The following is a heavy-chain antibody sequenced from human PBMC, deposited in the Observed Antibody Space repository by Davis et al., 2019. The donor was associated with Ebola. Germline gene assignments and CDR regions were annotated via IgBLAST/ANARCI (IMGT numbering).Heavy chain of an antibody. D-gene: IGHD6-19*01. J-gene: IGHJ4*02. V-gene: IGHV4-34*01. CDR1: GGSFSGFY. Sequence: PSETLSLTCAVYGGSFSGFYWSWIRQPPGKGLEWIGEINHSGSTNYNPSLKSRVTISVDTSKNQFSLKLSSVTAADTAVYYCARARIAVADYWGQGTLVTVSS. CDR3: ARARIAVADY. CDR2: INHSGST.